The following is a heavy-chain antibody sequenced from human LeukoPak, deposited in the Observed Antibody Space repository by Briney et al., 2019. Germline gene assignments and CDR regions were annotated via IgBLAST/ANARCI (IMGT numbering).Heavy chain of an antibody. Sequence: SETLSLTCAVYGGSFSGYYWSWIPQPPGKGLEWIGEINHSGSTNYNPSLKSRVTISVDTSKNQFSLKLSSVTAADTAVYYCARRATYYYDSSGYLNIDYWGQGTLVTVSS. CDR1: GGSFSGYY. V-gene: IGHV4-34*01. J-gene: IGHJ4*02. D-gene: IGHD3-22*01. CDR3: ARRATYYYDSSGYLNIDY. CDR2: INHSGST.